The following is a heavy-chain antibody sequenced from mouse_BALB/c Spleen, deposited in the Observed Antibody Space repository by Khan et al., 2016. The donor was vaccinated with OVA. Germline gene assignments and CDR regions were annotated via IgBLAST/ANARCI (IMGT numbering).Heavy chain of an antibody. D-gene: IGHD1-1*01. CDR2: ISSGGSYT. V-gene: IGHV5-9-3*01. CDR3: ARTPGYYGSNYLDM. J-gene: IGHJ2*01. Sequence: EVELGEAGGGLVTPGGSLKFSCAASGFTFSNYGMSWVRQTPEKRLEWVATISSGGSYTYYPDSVKGRFTIFRDNAHNTLYLKMSSLRSEETVMYYCARTPGYYGSNYLDMWGQGTTLTVSS. CDR1: GFTFSNYG.